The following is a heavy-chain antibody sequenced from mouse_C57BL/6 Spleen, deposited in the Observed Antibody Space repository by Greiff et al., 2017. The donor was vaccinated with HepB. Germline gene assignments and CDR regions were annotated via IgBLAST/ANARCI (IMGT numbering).Heavy chain of an antibody. Sequence: VQLQQSGPELVKPGASVKMSCKASGYTFTDYNMHWVKQSHGKSLEWIGYINPNNGGTSSNQKFKGKATLTVDKSSSTAYMELRSLTSEESAVYDGAKTADYEDDGGARGAYWGQGTLVTVSA. CDR3: AKTADYEDDGGARGAY. CDR2: INPNNGGT. J-gene: IGHJ3*01. V-gene: IGHV1-22*01. CDR1: GYTFTDYN. D-gene: IGHD2-13*01.